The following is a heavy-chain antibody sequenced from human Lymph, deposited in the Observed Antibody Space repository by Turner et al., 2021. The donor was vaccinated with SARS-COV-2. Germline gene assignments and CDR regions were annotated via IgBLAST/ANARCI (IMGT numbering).Heavy chain of an antibody. CDR2: FDPEDGET. V-gene: IGHV1-24*01. CDR1: GYTLTELS. CDR3: ATVLCSGGSCYYYGMDV. J-gene: IGHJ6*02. D-gene: IGHD2-15*01. Sequence: QVQPVQSGAEVKKPESSMQVSCQVSGYTLTELSMHWVRQAPGKGLEWVGGFDPEDGETIYAQKFQGRVTMTEDTSTDTAYMELRSLRSEDTAVYYCATVLCSGGSCYYYGMDVWGQGTTVTVSS.